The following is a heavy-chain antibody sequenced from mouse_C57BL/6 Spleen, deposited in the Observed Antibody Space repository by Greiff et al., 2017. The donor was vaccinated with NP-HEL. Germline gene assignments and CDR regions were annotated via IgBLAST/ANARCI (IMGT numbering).Heavy chain of an antibody. D-gene: IGHD4-1*01. CDR1: GYTFTSYW. CDR3: AREGTGPPDYFDY. J-gene: IGHJ2*01. V-gene: IGHV1-72*01. Sequence: VQLQQPGAELVRPGASVKLSCKASGYTFTSYWMHWVKQRPGRGLEWIGRIDPNSGGTKYNEKFKSKATLTVDKPSSTAYMQLTSLTSEDSAVYYCAREGTGPPDYFDYWGQGTTLTVSS. CDR2: IDPNSGGT.